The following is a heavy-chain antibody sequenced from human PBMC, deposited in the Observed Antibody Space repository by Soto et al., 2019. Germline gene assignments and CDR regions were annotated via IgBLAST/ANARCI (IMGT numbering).Heavy chain of an antibody. CDR3: AREGIAAAGGAFDI. CDR1: GYTFTSYY. Sequence: GAAVKFSFKASGYTFTSYYMHWVRQAPGQGLEWIGIINPSGGSTSYAQKFQGRVTMTRDTSTSTVYMELSSLRSEDTAVDYCAREGIAAAGGAFDIWGQGTMDTVSS. J-gene: IGHJ3*02. V-gene: IGHV1-46*01. CDR2: INPSGGST. D-gene: IGHD6-13*01.